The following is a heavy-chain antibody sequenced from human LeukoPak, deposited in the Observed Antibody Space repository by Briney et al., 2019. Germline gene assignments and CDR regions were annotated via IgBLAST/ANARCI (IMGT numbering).Heavy chain of an antibody. Sequence: SETLSLTCTVSGGSISSYYWGWIRQPPGKGLEWIGSIYYSGSTYYNPSLKSRVTISVDTSKNQFSLKLSSVTAADTAVYYCARDSPKGYYGSGSYYKSNYYYYYMDVWGKGTTVTISS. D-gene: IGHD3-10*01. CDR3: ARDSPKGYYGSGSYYKSNYYYYYMDV. CDR2: IYYSGST. V-gene: IGHV4-39*07. J-gene: IGHJ6*03. CDR1: GGSISSYY.